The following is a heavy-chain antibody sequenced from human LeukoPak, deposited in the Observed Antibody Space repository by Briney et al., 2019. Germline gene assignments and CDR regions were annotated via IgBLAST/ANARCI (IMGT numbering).Heavy chain of an antibody. J-gene: IGHJ4*02. V-gene: IGHV4-38-2*02. CDR1: GYSISSGYY. D-gene: IGHD2-2*01. CDR3: ARVRGYCSSTICYRYYFDY. Sequence: SETLSLTCTVSGYSISSGYYWGWIRQPPGKGLEWIGTIYHSGSTYYNPSPKSRVTISVDTSKNQFSLKLTSVTAADTAVYYCARVRGYCSSTICYRYYFDYWGQGTLVTVSS. CDR2: IYHSGST.